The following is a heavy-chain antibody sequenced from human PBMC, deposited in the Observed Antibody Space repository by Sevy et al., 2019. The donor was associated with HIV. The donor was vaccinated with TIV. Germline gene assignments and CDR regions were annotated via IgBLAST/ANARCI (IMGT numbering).Heavy chain of an antibody. CDR1: GGSICSSSYY. Sequence: SETLSLTCTVSGGSICSSSYYWGWIRQPPGKGLEWIGSVYYGRSGSTDYNPSLTSRVTISVDTSKNQFSLKLNSVTAADTAVYYCARHAARICWFDPWGQGTLVTVSS. D-gene: IGHD3-10*01. CDR3: ARHAARICWFDP. CDR2: VYYGRSGST. V-gene: IGHV4-39*01. J-gene: IGHJ5*02.